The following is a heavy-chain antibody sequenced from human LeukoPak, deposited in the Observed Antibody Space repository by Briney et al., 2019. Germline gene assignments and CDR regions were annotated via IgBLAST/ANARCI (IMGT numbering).Heavy chain of an antibody. Sequence: SVKVSCKASGGTFSSYAISWVRQAPGQGLEWMGGIIPIFGTANYAQKFQGRVTITADESTSTAYMELRSLRSDDTAVYYCARRGTVDTPMSNWEWWYWGQGTLVTVSS. CDR3: ARRGTVDTPMSNWEWWY. J-gene: IGHJ4*02. CDR1: GGTFSSYA. CDR2: IIPIFGTA. D-gene: IGHD5-18*01. V-gene: IGHV1-69*01.